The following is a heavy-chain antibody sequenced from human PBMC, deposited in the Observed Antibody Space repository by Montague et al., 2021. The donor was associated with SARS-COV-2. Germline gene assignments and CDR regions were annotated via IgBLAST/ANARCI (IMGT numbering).Heavy chain of an antibody. CDR3: ARAGGFYDYWSGYSSSAGFFDH. J-gene: IGHJ5*02. Sequence: SETLSLTCTVSGGSVSSYYWSWIRQSPGKGLQWLGYIYYSGSTDYNPSLKSRVTMSVDTSKNQLSLRLNSATTADTAVYFCARAGGFYDYWSGYSSSAGFFDHWGQGILVTVSS. CDR2: IYYSGST. V-gene: IGHV4-59*02. D-gene: IGHD3-3*01. CDR1: GGSVSSYY.